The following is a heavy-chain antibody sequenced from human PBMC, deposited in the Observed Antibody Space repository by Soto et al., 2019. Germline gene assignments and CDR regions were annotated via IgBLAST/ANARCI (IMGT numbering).Heavy chain of an antibody. CDR2: MNPNSGNT. D-gene: IGHD3-3*01. J-gene: IGHJ6*03. V-gene: IGHV1-8*01. CDR3: TRGRTFYIFWRGFQPYYYYYSMNA. Sequence: ASVKVSCKASGYTFTSYDINWVRQATGQGLEWMGWMNPNSGNTGYAQKFQGRVTMTRNTSISTAYMELSSLRSEDTAVYYYTRGRTFYIFWRGFQPYYYYYSMNAWGKGTRFTFS. CDR1: GYTFTSYD.